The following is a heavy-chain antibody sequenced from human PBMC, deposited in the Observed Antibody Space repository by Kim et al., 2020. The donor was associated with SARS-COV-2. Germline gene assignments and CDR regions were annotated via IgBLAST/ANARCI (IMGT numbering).Heavy chain of an antibody. D-gene: IGHD1-20*01. Sequence: GGSLRLSCAAFGFTFSDHYIDWVRQAPGKGLEWVGRSRNKAKSYTTEYAASVKGRFTLSRDASKNSLYLQMNSLNTEDTAVYYCARVFITGTYELFDYWGQGTLVTVSS. CDR2: SRNKAKSYTT. V-gene: IGHV3-72*01. J-gene: IGHJ4*02. CDR3: ARVFITGTYELFDY. CDR1: GFTFSDHY.